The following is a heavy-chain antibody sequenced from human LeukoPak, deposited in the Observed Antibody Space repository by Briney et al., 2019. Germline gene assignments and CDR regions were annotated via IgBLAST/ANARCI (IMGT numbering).Heavy chain of an antibody. CDR1: GGSFSGYY. CDR3: ARVTSTYSIVVVPLADY. V-gene: IGHV4-34*01. J-gene: IGHJ4*02. D-gene: IGHD2-21*01. CDR2: INHSGSA. Sequence: SETLSLTCAVYGGSFSGYYWSWIRQPPGKGLEWIGEINHSGSANYNPSLKSRVTISVDTSKNQFSLKLSSVTAADTAVYYCARVTSTYSIVVVPLADYWGQGTLVTVSS.